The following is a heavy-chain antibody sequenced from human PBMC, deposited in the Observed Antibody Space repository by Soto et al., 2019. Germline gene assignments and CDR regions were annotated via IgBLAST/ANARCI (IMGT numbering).Heavy chain of an antibody. V-gene: IGHV1-69*12. D-gene: IGHD4-17*01. CDR2: IIPIFGTA. CDR1: GGTFSSYA. CDR3: ARDPXYGDXAXEVQYGMDV. Sequence: QVQLVQSGAEVKKPGSSVKVSCKASGGTFSSYAISWVRQAPGQGLEWMGGIIPIFGTANYAQKFQGRVTITADESTSTAYMELSSLRSEDTAVYYCARDPXYGDXAXEVQYGMDVWGQGTTVTVSS. J-gene: IGHJ6*02.